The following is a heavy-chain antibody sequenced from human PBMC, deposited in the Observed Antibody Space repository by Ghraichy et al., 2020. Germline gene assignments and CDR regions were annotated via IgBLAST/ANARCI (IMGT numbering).Heavy chain of an antibody. J-gene: IGHJ4*02. CDR3: AKNGDGHNFNLRLDS. CDR2: IRYDGSNK. V-gene: IGHV3-30*02. Sequence: GGSRLSCEASRFMFNSYDMHWVRQAPGKGLEWVAFIRYDGSNKYYMDSVKGRFTISRDNSKNTMYLQMNSLRTEDTAVYYCAKNGDGHNFNLRLDSWGQGTLVTVSS. D-gene: IGHD5-24*01. CDR1: RFMFNSYD.